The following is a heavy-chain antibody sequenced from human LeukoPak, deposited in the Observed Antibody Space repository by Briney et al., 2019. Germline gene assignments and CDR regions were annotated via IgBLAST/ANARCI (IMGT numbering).Heavy chain of an antibody. CDR1: GFTFSSYE. CDR2: INYNGESI. D-gene: IGHD3-10*01. V-gene: IGHV3-48*03. CDR3: AKNYESGRGVPYGMDV. J-gene: IGHJ6*02. Sequence: GSLRLSCAASGFTFSSYEMNWVRHAPGKGLEWLSYINYNGESIYYADSVKGRFTVSRDNARGSLSLQMNSLRGEDTAVYYCAKNYESGRGVPYGMDVWGQGTTVTVSS.